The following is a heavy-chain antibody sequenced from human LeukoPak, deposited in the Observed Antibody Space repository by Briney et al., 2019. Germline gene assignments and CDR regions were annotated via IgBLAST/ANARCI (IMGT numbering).Heavy chain of an antibody. CDR2: ISGSGGST. V-gene: IGHV3-23*01. Sequence: GGSLRLSCAASGFTFSSYAMSWVRQAPGKGLEWVSAISGSGGSTYYADSVKGRFTISRDNSKNTLYLQMNSLRAEDTAVYYCAKVRDAGSGSYFVLLSLGYWGQGTLVTVSS. CDR1: GFTFSSYA. D-gene: IGHD3-10*01. J-gene: IGHJ4*02. CDR3: AKVRDAGSGSYFVLLSLGY.